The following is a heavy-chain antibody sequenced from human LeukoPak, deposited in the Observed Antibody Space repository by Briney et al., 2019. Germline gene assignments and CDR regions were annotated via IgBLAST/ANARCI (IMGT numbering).Heavy chain of an antibody. CDR3: AKVDYGSGSYHFDY. V-gene: IGHV3-23*01. D-gene: IGHD3-10*01. Sequence: GGSLRLSCAASGFTFSSYAMSWVRQAPGKGLEWVSAISGSGGSTYYADSVKGRFTISRDNSKNTPYLQMNSLRAEDTAVYYCAKVDYGSGSYHFDYWGQGTLVTVSS. J-gene: IGHJ4*02. CDR2: ISGSGGST. CDR1: GFTFSSYA.